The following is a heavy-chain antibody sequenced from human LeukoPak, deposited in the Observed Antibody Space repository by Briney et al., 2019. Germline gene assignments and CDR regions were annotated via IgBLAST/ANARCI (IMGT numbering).Heavy chain of an antibody. CDR3: ARDRVGYSYGSFVY. CDR1: GGSFSGYY. V-gene: IGHV4-59*01. D-gene: IGHD5-18*01. J-gene: IGHJ4*02. Sequence: SETLSLTCAVYGGSFSGYYWSWIRQPPGKGLEWIGYIYYSGSTNYNPSLKSRVTMSVDTSKNQFSLKLSSVTAADTAVYYCARDRVGYSYGSFVYWGQGTLVTVSS. CDR2: IYYSGST.